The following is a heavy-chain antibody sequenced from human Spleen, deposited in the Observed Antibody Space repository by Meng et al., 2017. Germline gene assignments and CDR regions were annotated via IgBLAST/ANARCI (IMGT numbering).Heavy chain of an antibody. Sequence: SETLSLTCSVYTGSFSGFYWSWIRQSPGKGLEWIGEINHAGSTHYNPSLKSRVSVSVDASKKELSLKLSSVTAADTAVYYCARGRRSECFDYWGQGTLVTVSS. CDR2: INHAGST. D-gene: IGHD3-3*01. CDR1: TGSFSGFY. J-gene: IGHJ4*02. V-gene: IGHV4-34*01. CDR3: ARGRRSECFDY.